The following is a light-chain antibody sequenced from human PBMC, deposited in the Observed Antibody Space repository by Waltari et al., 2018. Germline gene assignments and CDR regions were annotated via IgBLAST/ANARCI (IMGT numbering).Light chain of an antibody. CDR3: SSYTSSSTLF. V-gene: IGLV2-14*01. CDR2: EVS. CDR1: SSDVGGYNY. Sequence: QSDLTQPASVSGSPGQSITISCTGTSSDVGGYNYVSWYQLHPGKAPKLMIHEVSNRPSGVSNRFYGSKSRNTASLTISGLQAEDEADYYCSSYTSSSTLFFGGGTKLTVL. J-gene: IGLJ2*01.